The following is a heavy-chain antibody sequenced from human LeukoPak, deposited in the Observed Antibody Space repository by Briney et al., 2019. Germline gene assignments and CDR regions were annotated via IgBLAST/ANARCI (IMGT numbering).Heavy chain of an antibody. V-gene: IGHV1-69*05. J-gene: IGHJ3*02. CDR1: GGTFSSYA. CDR3: ASYDSSGTKGAFDI. CDR2: IIPIFGTA. Sequence: SVKVSCKASGGTFSSYAISWVRQAPGQGLEWMGRIIPIFGTANYAQKFQGRVTITTDESTSTAYMELSSLRSEDTAVYYCASYDSSGTKGAFDICGQGTMVTVSS. D-gene: IGHD3-22*01.